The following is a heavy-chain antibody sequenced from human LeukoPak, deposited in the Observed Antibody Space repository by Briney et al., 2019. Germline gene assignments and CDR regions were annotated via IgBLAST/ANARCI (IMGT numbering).Heavy chain of an antibody. CDR1: GGSLSSGSYY. CDR3: ARKGRGHVGFGLPKPTTYYNWFDP. Sequence: PSQTLSLTCNVSGGSLSSGSYYWSWIRQPAGKGLEWIGRMYNSGSTNYNPSLKSRVTISVDTSKNQFSLKLSSVTAADTAVYYCARKGRGHVGFGLPKPTTYYNWFDPWGQGTLVTVSS. V-gene: IGHV4-61*02. D-gene: IGHD3-10*01. J-gene: IGHJ5*02. CDR2: MYNSGST.